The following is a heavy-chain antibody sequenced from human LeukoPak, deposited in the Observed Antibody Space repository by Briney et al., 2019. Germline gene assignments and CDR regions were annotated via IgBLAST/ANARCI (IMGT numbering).Heavy chain of an antibody. J-gene: IGHJ4*02. Sequence: GGTLRLSCGASGFTFSSYGMSWVRQAPGKGLEWVSSISASSSHMYYADSVKGRFTISRENAKNSLYLEMNSLRAEDTAVYYCARDFYDNDDYGYYFDSWGQGTLVTVSS. D-gene: IGHD4-17*01. V-gene: IGHV3-21*01. CDR1: GFTFSSYG. CDR2: ISASSSHM. CDR3: ARDFYDNDDYGYYFDS.